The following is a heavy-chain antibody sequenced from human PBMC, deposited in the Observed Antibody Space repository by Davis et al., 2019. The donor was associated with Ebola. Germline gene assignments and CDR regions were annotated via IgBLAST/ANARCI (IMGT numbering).Heavy chain of an antibody. CDR3: ARAQFPTTSDH. Sequence: ASVKVSCKASGYTFTSYGISWVRQATGQGLEWMGWMNPNSGNTGYAQNVQGRVIMTSDTATTTAYMEVGSLRSDDTAVYYCARAQFPTTSDHWGQGTLVTVSS. D-gene: IGHD1-1*01. CDR1: GYTFTSYG. V-gene: IGHV1-18*04. CDR2: MNPNSGNT. J-gene: IGHJ4*02.